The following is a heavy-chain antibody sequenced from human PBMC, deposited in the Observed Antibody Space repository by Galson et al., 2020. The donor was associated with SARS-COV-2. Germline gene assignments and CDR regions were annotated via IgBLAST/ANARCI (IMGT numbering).Heavy chain of an antibody. CDR1: GGSIRNTSYY. CDR2: IYYNGDT. D-gene: IGHD1-20*01. J-gene: IGHJ5*02. CDR3: ARQSMGYNIGWFTH. Sequence: SQTLSLTCSVSGGSIRNTSYYWGWIRQSPGKGLEWLGNIYYNGDTCYNPSLKSRVTMSADTSKNQVSLNLNSVTAADTAVYYCARQSMGYNIGWFTHWGQGTLVTVAS. V-gene: IGHV4-39*01.